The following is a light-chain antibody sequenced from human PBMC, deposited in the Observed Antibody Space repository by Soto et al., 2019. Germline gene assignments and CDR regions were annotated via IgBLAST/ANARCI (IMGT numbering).Light chain of an antibody. CDR3: QQYNNYWT. Sequence: DIQMTQSPSTLSASVGDRVTITCRASQSISSSLAWYQQKPGKAPKLLIYDASSLESGVPSRFSGSGSATEFTLTISSLQPDEFATYYCQQYNNYWTCGQGTRVEI. J-gene: IGKJ1*01. CDR1: QSISSS. V-gene: IGKV1-5*01. CDR2: DAS.